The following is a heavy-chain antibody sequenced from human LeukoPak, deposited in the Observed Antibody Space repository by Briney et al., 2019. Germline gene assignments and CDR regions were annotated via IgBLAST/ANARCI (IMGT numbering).Heavy chain of an antibody. J-gene: IGHJ4*02. V-gene: IGHV3-7*01. Sequence: GGSLRLSCAASGFTFSGAWMSWVRQAPGKGLEWVANIKEDGSEKHYVDSVNGRFTISRDNAKNSVYLQMNSLRAEDTAVYYCARIMNSSPDYWGQGTLVTVSS. D-gene: IGHD6-13*01. CDR3: ARIMNSSPDY. CDR2: IKEDGSEK. CDR1: GFTFSGAW.